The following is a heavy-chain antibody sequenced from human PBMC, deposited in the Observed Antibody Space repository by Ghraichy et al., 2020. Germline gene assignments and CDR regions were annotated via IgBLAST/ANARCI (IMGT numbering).Heavy chain of an antibody. Sequence: GALRLSCAASGFTFSNFWMTWVRQTPGKGLEWVANMKQDGSETYYVESVKGRFTISRDNAKNSLYLQMNSLRVEDTAVYYCARDVWSSVDYWGQGTLVTVSS. D-gene: IGHD3-3*01. CDR3: ARDVWSSVDY. CDR2: MKQDGSET. V-gene: IGHV3-7*01. CDR1: GFTFSNFW. J-gene: IGHJ4*02.